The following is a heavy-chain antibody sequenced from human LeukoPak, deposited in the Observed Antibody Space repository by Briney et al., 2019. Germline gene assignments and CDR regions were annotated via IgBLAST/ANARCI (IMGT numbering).Heavy chain of an antibody. CDR3: ARGDYRMANFQP. J-gene: IGHJ1*01. CDR2: IYKSGST. Sequence: PSETLSLTCTVSGGSISSSTYYWGWIRQPPGKGLEWIGSIYKSGSTYYNPSLESRVTISLDTSKNQFSLKLNSLTAADTAVYYCARGDYRMANFQPWGQGTLVTVSS. CDR1: GGSISSSTYY. V-gene: IGHV4-39*07. D-gene: IGHD4-11*01.